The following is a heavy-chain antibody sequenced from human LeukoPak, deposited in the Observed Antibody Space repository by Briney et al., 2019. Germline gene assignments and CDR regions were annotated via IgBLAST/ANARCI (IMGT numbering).Heavy chain of an antibody. V-gene: IGHV4-34*01. CDR2: INHSGST. D-gene: IGHD3-3*01. Sequence: SETLSLTCAVYGGSFSGYYWSWIRQPPGKGLEWIGEINHSGSTNYNPSLKSRVTMSVDTSKNQFSLKLSSVTAADTAVYYCVKYDSYWGQGTLVTVSS. CDR1: GGSFSGYY. CDR3: VKYDSY. J-gene: IGHJ4*02.